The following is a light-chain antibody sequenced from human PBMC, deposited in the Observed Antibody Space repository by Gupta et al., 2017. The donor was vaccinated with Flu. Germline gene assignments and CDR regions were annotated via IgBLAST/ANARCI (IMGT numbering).Light chain of an antibody. CDR3: YSYAGSYIFRV. Sequence: QFALTQPRSVSGSPGQSVTISCTGSGNDVGGYNYVCWYQQYPGKAPKLMIYDVNKRPSWVPDRFSGSKSGNTASLTISGLQAEDEADYYCYSYAGSYIFRVFGTGTKVTVL. CDR2: DVN. CDR1: GNDVGGYNY. J-gene: IGLJ1*01. V-gene: IGLV2-11*01.